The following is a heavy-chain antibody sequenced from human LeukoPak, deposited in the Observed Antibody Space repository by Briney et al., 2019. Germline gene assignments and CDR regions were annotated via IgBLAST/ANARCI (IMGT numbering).Heavy chain of an antibody. CDR2: IRSKANSYAT. D-gene: IGHD2-2*01. J-gene: IGHJ3*02. CDR3: AGGSTNDAFDI. V-gene: IGHV3-73*01. CDR1: GFTFSGSA. Sequence: GGSLRLSCAASGFTFSGSAMHWVRQASGKGLEWVGRIRSKANSYATAYAASVKGRFTISRDDSKNTLYLQMNSLRAEDTAVYYCAGGSTNDAFDIWGQGTMVTVSS.